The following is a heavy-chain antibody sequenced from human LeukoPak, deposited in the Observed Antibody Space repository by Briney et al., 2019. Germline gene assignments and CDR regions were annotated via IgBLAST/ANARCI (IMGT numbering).Heavy chain of an antibody. D-gene: IGHD1-14*01. Sequence: GRSLRLSCAASGFTFSSYGMHWVRQAPGKGLEWVAVISYDGSNKYYADSVKGRFTISRDNSKNTLYLQMNSLRAEDTAVYYCARPXXXXXEPYFDYWGQGTLVTX. J-gene: IGHJ4*02. CDR1: GFTFSSYG. CDR2: ISYDGSNK. V-gene: IGHV3-30*03. CDR3: ARPXXXXXEPYFDY.